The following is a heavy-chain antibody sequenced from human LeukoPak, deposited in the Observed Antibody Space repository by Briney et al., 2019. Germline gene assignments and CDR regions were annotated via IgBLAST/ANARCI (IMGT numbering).Heavy chain of an antibody. J-gene: IGHJ4*02. CDR3: VKDLSYSSGLGSFDY. CDR2: ISGSGGST. V-gene: IGHV3-23*01. D-gene: IGHD6-19*01. CDR1: GFTFSSYA. Sequence: PGGSLRLSCAASGFTFSSYAMSWVRQAPGKGLEWVSAISGSGGSTYYADSVKGRFTISRDNSKNTLYLQMNSLRAEDTAVYYCVKDLSYSSGLGSFDYWGQGTLVTVSS.